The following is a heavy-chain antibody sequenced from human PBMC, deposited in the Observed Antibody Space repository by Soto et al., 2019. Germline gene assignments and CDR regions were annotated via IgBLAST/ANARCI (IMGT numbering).Heavy chain of an antibody. D-gene: IGHD4-4*01. CDR1: GGTFSTYT. V-gene: IGHV1-69*08. Sequence: QVQLVQSGAEVKKPGSSVKVSCKASGGTFSTYTITWVRQAPGQGLEWMGRIIPIIGIINYAQKFQGRVAMSPDKFTGKAYMELTGLRSDDTAVYYCAGDPDSHYNDSHASSYPWGQGTLVTVSS. CDR3: AGDPDSHYNDSHASSYP. CDR2: IIPIIGII. J-gene: IGHJ5*02.